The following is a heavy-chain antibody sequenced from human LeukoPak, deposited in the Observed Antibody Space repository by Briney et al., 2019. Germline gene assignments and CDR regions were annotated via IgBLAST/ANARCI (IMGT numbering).Heavy chain of an antibody. D-gene: IGHD5-24*01. CDR3: AKDVGRDGYNFAFDY. V-gene: IGHV3-33*06. J-gene: IGHJ4*02. CDR1: GFTFSSYG. Sequence: GGSLRLSCAASGFTFSSYGMHWVCQAPGKGLEWVAVIWYDGSNKYYADSVKGRFTISRDNSKNTLYLQMNSLRAEDTAVYYCAKDVGRDGYNFAFDYWGQGTLVTVSS. CDR2: IWYDGSNK.